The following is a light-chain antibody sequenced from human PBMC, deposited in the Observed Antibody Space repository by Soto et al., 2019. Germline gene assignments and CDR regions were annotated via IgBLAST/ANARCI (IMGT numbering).Light chain of an antibody. V-gene: IGKV3-20*01. CDR2: GAS. J-gene: IGKJ4*01. CDR1: QRVSSSY. CDR3: HLFTRHPLT. Sequence: EMVCSQAPGTLSLYPGERATLSCRASQRVSSSYLAWYQQKPGQASRLLMYGASSGATCIPDRFSGGGSGTDFTLTIIRREPEEFAVYYCHLFTRHPLTFGGGTKVDNK.